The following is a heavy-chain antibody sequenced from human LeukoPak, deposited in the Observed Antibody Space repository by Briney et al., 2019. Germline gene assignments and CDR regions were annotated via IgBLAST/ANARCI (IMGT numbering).Heavy chain of an antibody. D-gene: IGHD3-16*01. CDR1: GGTFSNCA. CDR2: IIPICGTA. CDR3: ARDNDSRDPPHFDY. J-gene: IGHJ4*02. V-gene: IGHV1-69*13. Sequence: ASVKVSCKASGGTFSNCAISCVRQAPGQGLEWMGGIIPICGTANYAQKFQGRVTITADDSTRTVYMELSSLRSEDTAVYYCARDNDSRDPPHFDYWGQGTLVTVSS.